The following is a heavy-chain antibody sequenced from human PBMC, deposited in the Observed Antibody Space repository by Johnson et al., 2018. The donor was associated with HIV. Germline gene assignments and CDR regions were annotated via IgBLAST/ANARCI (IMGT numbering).Heavy chain of an antibody. D-gene: IGHD3-10*01. J-gene: IGHJ3*02. Sequence: VQLMESGGGVVRPGGSLRLSCAASGFTFDDYGMSWVRQAPGKGLEWVSGINWNGDNTGYADSVKGRFTISRDNAKNSLYLQMNSLRAEDTALYYCAVLWFGYLWAFDIWGQGTKVTVSS. V-gene: IGHV3-20*04. CDR3: AVLWFGYLWAFDI. CDR1: GFTFDDYG. CDR2: INWNGDNT.